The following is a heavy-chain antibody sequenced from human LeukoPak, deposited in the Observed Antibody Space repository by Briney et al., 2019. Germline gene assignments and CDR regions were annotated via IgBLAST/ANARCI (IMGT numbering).Heavy chain of an antibody. Sequence: SETLSLTCTVSGASLSNYFCAWIRQSPGKGLEWIVYIYSDETTKYNPTLKSRVTISIDTSKNQFSLKVWSVTTADTAVYYCARASDRRGSYSGGYIWGQGKMVTVSS. V-gene: IGHV4-59*01. D-gene: IGHD2-21*01. CDR2: IYSDETT. CDR3: ARASDRRGSYSGGYI. CDR1: GASLSNYF. J-gene: IGHJ3*02.